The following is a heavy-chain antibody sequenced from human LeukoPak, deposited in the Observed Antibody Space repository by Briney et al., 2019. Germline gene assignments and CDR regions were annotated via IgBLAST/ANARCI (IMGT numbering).Heavy chain of an antibody. V-gene: IGHV4-31*03. J-gene: IGHJ4*02. CDR1: GDSIRNGGYY. D-gene: IGHD3-22*01. Sequence: SETLSLTCTVSGDSIRNGGYYWSWVRQHPREGLEWIGYIYYTGTTYYSPSLRSRLTISLDTSKNQFSLQLSSVTAADTAVYYCASFYDTSGSALDYWGQGILVTVSS. CDR2: IYYTGTT. CDR3: ASFYDTSGSALDY.